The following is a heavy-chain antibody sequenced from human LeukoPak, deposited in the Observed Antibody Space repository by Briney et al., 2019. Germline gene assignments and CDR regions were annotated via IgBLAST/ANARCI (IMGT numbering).Heavy chain of an antibody. D-gene: IGHD4-17*01. V-gene: IGHV3-21*01. Sequence: PGGSLRLSCAASGFTFSSYAMSWVRQAPGKGLEWVSSISSSSSYIYYADSVKGRFTISRDNAKNSLYLQMNSLRAEDTAVYYCARDPVYGDYSAGWFDPWGQGTLVTVSS. CDR2: ISSSSSYI. CDR1: GFTFSSYA. CDR3: ARDPVYGDYSAGWFDP. J-gene: IGHJ5*02.